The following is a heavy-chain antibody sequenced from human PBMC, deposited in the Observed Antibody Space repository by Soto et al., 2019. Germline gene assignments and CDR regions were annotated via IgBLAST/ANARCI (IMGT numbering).Heavy chain of an antibody. CDR2: ISTYNGNT. V-gene: IGHV1-18*04. J-gene: IGHJ5*02. CDR1: GYTFTTYA. CDR3: ARMGSYCRSISCQSYNWFDP. D-gene: IGHD2-2*01. Sequence: QVQLVQSGAEVKKPGASVKVSCKASGYTFTTYAINWVRQAPGQGLEWMGWISTYNGNTNYAQKVQGRVTMTTDTSTSTAYMELRSLRSDDTAVYYCARMGSYCRSISCQSYNWFDPWGQGTLVTVSS.